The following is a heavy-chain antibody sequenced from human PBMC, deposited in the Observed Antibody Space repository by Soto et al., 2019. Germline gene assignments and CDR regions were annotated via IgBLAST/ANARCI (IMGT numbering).Heavy chain of an antibody. CDR2: ISPYNGDT. J-gene: IGHJ4*02. Sequence: QVQLVQSAAEVKKPGASVKVSCKASGYTFATYGISWVRQAPGQGLEWMGWISPYNGDTNYAQKLQGRVTMTTDTATAPVYMELRSLRSDDTAVYYCARMTTVVIARFDCWGQGTLVTVSS. V-gene: IGHV1-18*01. CDR3: ARMTTVVIARFDC. D-gene: IGHD4-17*01. CDR1: GYTFATYG.